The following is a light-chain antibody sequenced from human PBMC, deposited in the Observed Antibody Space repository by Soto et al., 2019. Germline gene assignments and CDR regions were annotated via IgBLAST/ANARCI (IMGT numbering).Light chain of an antibody. J-gene: IGKJ5*01. CDR3: QQYNNWASIT. CDR1: QSVSSSY. CDR2: GAS. V-gene: IGKV3-15*01. Sequence: EIVMTQSPSTLSVTPGERATLFCRASQSVSSSYLAWYQQKPGQAPRLLIYGASTRATGIPARFSGSGSGTEFTLTISSLQSEDFAVYYCQQYNNWASITFGQGTRLEIK.